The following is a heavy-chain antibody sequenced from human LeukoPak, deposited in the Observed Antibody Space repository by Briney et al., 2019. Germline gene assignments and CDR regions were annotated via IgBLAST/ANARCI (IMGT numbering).Heavy chain of an antibody. D-gene: IGHD3-10*01. CDR2: IYYSGST. J-gene: IGHJ6*03. CDR3: ARKRGVRGSYYYYMDV. Sequence: SETLSLTCTVSGGSISSYYWSWIRQPPGKGLEWIGYIYYSGSTNYNPSLKSRVTISVDTSKNQFSLKLSSVTAADTAVYYCARKRGVRGSYYYYMDVWGKGTTVTISS. CDR1: GGSISSYY. V-gene: IGHV4-59*12.